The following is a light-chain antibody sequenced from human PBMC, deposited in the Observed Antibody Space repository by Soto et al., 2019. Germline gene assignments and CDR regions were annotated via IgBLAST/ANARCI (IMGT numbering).Light chain of an antibody. CDR3: QQSYTTPIT. Sequence: IQMTQNPASLSSSVGRSVTITCRASQTISSHLNWYQQKPGKAPNLLVYAASSLQSGVPSRFTGSGSGTDFTLTISSLQPEDFATYFCQQSYTTPITFGQGTRLEIK. CDR1: QTISSH. V-gene: IGKV1-39*01. CDR2: AAS. J-gene: IGKJ5*01.